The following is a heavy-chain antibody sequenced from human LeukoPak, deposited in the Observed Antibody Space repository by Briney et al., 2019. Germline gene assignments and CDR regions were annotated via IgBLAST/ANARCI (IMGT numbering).Heavy chain of an antibody. CDR2: ISGSGGST. V-gene: IGHV3-23*01. D-gene: IGHD2-21*01. J-gene: IGHJ6*02. CDR3: AKASYVVYYGMDV. Sequence: GGSLRLSCAASGFTFSSYAMSWVRQAPGKGLEWVSAISGSGGSTYYADSVKGRFTISRDNSKNTLLLQMNSLRVEDTAIYYCAKASYVVYYGMDVWGQGTTVTVSS. CDR1: GFTFSSYA.